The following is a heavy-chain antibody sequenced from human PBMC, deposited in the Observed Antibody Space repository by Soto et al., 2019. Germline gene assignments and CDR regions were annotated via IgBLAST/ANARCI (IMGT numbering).Heavy chain of an antibody. J-gene: IGHJ4*02. CDR1: GFTFSNYA. V-gene: IGHV3-23*01. D-gene: IGHD6-13*01. CDR3: AKDRSSWSTHQCFDS. Sequence: GGSLRLSCAASGFTFSNYAMSWVRQAPGKGLEWVSTISGSGISTFNADSVKGRFTISRDNSKNTLFLQMHSLRVEDTAVYYCAKDRSSWSTHQCFDSWGQGTLVTVS. CDR2: ISGSGIST.